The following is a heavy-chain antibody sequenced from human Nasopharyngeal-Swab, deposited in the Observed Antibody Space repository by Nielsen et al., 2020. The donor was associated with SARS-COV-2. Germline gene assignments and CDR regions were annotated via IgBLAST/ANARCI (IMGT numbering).Heavy chain of an antibody. V-gene: IGHV1-58*01. CDR1: GGNFKVSA. D-gene: IGHD1-7*01. Sequence: SVKVSCKASGGNFKVSAVQWVRQDRGQRLEGIGWIVVGSGNTNYEQKFQERVTITRDMSTSTAYIELSSLRSEDTGVYYCAAWVTGELPFDYWGQGTLVTVSS. CDR3: AAWVTGELPFDY. J-gene: IGHJ4*02. CDR2: IVVGSGNT.